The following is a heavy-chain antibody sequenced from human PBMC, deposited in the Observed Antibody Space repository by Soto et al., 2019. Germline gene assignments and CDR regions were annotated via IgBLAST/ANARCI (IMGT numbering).Heavy chain of an antibody. CDR3: ARVPFIIRSGSSFYYHYMDV. CDR1: GYTFTSYD. J-gene: IGHJ6*03. CDR2: MNPNSGNT. Sequence: ASVKVSCKASGYTFTSYDVTWVRQAPGQGLEWMGWMNPNSGNTGYAQKFQGRVTMTRDTSISTAYLELSSLTTDDTAVYYCARVPFIIRSGSSFYYHYMDVCGKGSSVTVAS. D-gene: IGHD3-10*01. V-gene: IGHV1-8*01.